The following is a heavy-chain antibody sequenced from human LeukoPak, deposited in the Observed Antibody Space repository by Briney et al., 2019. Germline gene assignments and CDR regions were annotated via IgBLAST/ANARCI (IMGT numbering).Heavy chain of an antibody. Sequence: SETLSLTCTGSGGTISNYYWHWIRQPAGKGLDYIGRVYCCGTSYHNPSLMSQVTMHLDTWQNQDVLDLGTVTAADSAVYYCARDRGRGGNSYFDHWGQGTLVTVSS. D-gene: IGHD4-23*01. J-gene: IGHJ4*02. CDR1: GGTISNYY. CDR3: ARDRGRGGNSYFDH. CDR2: VYCCGTS. V-gene: IGHV4-4*07.